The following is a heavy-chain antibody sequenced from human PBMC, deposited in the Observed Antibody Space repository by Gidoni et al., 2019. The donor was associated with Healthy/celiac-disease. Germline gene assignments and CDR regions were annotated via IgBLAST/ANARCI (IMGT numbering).Heavy chain of an antibody. CDR3: ARERDDYRFSGGMDD. V-gene: IGHV3-66*02. J-gene: IGHJ6*02. CDR1: GFTVSNNY. CDR2: SYSGGST. D-gene: IGHD4-4*01. Sequence: EVQLVASGGGLVQPGGSLSLSCAASGFTVSNNYMSWARQAPGKGLEWVSVSYSGGSTYYADSVKGRFTISRDNSKNTLYLQMNSLRAEDTAVYYCARERDDYRFSGGMDDWGQGTTVTVSS.